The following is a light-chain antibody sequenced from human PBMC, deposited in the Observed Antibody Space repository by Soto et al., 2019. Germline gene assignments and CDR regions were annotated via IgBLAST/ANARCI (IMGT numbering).Light chain of an antibody. CDR3: QQYGSSSWT. CDR1: QSISSSY. V-gene: IGKV3-20*01. Sequence: EIVLTQSPGTLSLSPGKRATLSCRASQSISSSYLAWYQQRPGQAPRLLIYGASSRATGIPDRFSGSGSGTEFTLTISRLEPEDFAVYYCQQYGSSSWTFGQRTKVEIK. J-gene: IGKJ1*01. CDR2: GAS.